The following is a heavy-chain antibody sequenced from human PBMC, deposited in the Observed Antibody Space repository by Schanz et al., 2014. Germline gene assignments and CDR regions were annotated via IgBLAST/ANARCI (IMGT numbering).Heavy chain of an antibody. Sequence: QVQLVQSGAEVKKPGASVKLSCEASGYTFTSYFLHWVRQAPGQGPEWMGIIHPSGGSTNYAQQFLGRLTMTRDTSTNTVYMKLSSLPSADAAVYYCARGFLASGGKTFDCWGQGTLVTVSS. CDR3: ARGFLASGGKTFDC. CDR1: GYTFTSYF. D-gene: IGHD1-26*01. J-gene: IGHJ4*02. CDR2: IHPSGGST. V-gene: IGHV1-46*01.